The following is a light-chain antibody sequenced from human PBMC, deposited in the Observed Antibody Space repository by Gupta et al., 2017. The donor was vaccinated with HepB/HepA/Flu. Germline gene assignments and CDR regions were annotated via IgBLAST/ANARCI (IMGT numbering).Light chain of an antibody. CDR2: WAS. V-gene: IGKV4-1*01. J-gene: IGKJ1*01. CDR3: LQYYGTPWT. CDR1: QSVIHTYIHKDY. Sequence: DIVMTQSPDSLPVSLGERATINCKSSQSVIHTYIHKDYLAWYQQKSGQPPKLLIHWASNRESGVPDRCSGSGSKTEFTLTIDSLQAEDVALYYCLQYYGTPWTFGQGTRVEI.